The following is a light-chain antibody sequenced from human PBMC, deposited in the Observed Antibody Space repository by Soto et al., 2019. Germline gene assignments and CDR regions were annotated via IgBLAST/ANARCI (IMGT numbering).Light chain of an antibody. CDR1: QSVSSSY. Sequence: EIGLTQSPGTVSLSTGEKATLSCRASQSVSSSYLAWYQQKPGQAPRLLIYDASTRATGIPDRFSGSGSGTDFSLTISRLEPEDFAVYYCQQYGSSVTFGQGARLEIK. J-gene: IGKJ5*01. CDR3: QQYGSSVT. V-gene: IGKV3-20*01. CDR2: DAS.